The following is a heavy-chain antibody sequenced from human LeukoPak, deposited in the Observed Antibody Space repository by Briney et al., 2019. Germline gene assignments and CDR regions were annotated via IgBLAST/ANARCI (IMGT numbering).Heavy chain of an antibody. D-gene: IGHD3-10*01. V-gene: IGHV4-38-2*02. CDR1: GYSISSGYY. CDR2: IYHSGST. CDR3: AREGAYYYGSGSNDYYMDV. Sequence: SETLSLTCTVSGYSISSGYYWGWIRRPPGKGLEWIGSIYHSGSTYYSPSLESRVTISVDTSKNQFSLKLSSVTAADTAVYYCAREGAYYYGSGSNDYYMDVWGKGTTVTVSS. J-gene: IGHJ6*03.